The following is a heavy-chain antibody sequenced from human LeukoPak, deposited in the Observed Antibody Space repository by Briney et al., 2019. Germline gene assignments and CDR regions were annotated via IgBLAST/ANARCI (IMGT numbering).Heavy chain of an antibody. D-gene: IGHD2-2*02. V-gene: IGHV4-59*01. Sequence: SSETLSLTCTVTGGSINSYYWSWIRQPPGKGLEWIGYIYNSETINYNPSLTSRVTISLDTSKNQVSLKLTSVTAADTAVYYCVRELVEDCSSTSCYIGGTFDYWGQGTLVTVSS. CDR1: GGSINSYY. CDR2: IYNSETI. J-gene: IGHJ4*02. CDR3: VRELVEDCSSTSCYIGGTFDY.